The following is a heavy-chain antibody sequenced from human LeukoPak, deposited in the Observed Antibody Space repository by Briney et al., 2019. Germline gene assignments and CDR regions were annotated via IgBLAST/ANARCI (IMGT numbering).Heavy chain of an antibody. D-gene: IGHD6-19*01. CDR3: AKDASSGSQWRDYYYYGMDV. CDR2: ISGSGVST. Sequence: GGSLRLSCVASGFTFSSYAMSWVRQAPGKGLEWVSAISGSGVSTYYADSVKGRFTISRDNSKNTLYLQMNSLRAEDTAVYYCAKDASSGSQWRDYYYYGMDVWGQGTTVTVSS. CDR1: GFTFSSYA. V-gene: IGHV3-23*01. J-gene: IGHJ6*02.